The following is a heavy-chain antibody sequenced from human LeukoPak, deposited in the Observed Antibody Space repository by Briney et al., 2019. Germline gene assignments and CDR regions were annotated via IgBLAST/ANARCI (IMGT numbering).Heavy chain of an antibody. CDR3: ARDRDYYDSTGYSRGRWFDP. J-gene: IGHJ5*02. CDR2: VNADGSRT. Sequence: GGSLGLSCAASGFTFSGYWMHWVRQAPGKGLVWVSRVNADGSRTTYADSVKGRFTISRDNAKNTLYLQMNNLRAEDTAVYYCARDRDYYDSTGYSRGRWFDPWGQGTLVTVSS. D-gene: IGHD3-22*01. V-gene: IGHV3-74*01. CDR1: GFTFSGYW.